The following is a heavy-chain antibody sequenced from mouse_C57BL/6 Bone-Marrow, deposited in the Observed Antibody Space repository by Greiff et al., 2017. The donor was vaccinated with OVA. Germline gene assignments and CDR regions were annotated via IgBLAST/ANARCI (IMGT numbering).Heavy chain of an antibody. V-gene: IGHV7-1*01. CDR2: SRNKANDYTT. D-gene: IGHD1-1*01. CDR3: ARDDYYGSFDY. Sequence: EVKVVESGGGLVQSGRSLRLSCATSGFTFSDFYMEWVRQAPGKGLEWIAASRNKANDYTTEYSASVKGRFIVSRDTPQSILYLQMNALRAEDTAIYYCARDDYYGSFDYWGQGTTLTVSS. J-gene: IGHJ2*01. CDR1: GFTFSDFY.